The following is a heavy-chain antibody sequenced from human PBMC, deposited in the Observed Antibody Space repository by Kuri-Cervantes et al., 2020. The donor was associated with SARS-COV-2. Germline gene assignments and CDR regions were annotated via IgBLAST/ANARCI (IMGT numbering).Heavy chain of an antibody. CDR2: INPSGGST. J-gene: IGHJ5*01. V-gene: IGHV1-46*01. CDR1: GYTFTSYY. D-gene: IGHD2-21*01. CDR3: ARAVCGGDCFGGDWFDS. Sequence: ASVKVSCKASGYTFTSYYMHWVRQAPGQGLEWMGIINPSGGSTSYAQKFQGRVTMTRDTSTSTVYMELSNLRSEDTAVYYCARAVCGGDCFGGDWFDSWGQGTLVTVSS.